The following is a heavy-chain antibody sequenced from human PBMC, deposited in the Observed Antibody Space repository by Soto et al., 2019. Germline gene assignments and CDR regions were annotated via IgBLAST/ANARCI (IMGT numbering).Heavy chain of an antibody. CDR3: ARGIYRYYYDSSGYLYFDY. Sequence: SETLSLTCAVYGGSFSGYYWSWIRQPPGKGLEWIGEINHSGSTNYNPSLKSRVTISVDTSKNQFSLKLSSVTAADTAVYYCARGIYRYYYDSSGYLYFDYWGQGTLVTVSS. CDR1: GGSFSGYY. CDR2: INHSGST. D-gene: IGHD3-22*01. V-gene: IGHV4-34*01. J-gene: IGHJ4*02.